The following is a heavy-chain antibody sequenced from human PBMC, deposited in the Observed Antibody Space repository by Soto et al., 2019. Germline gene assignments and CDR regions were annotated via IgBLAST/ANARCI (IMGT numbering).Heavy chain of an antibody. Sequence: VGSLRLSCAASGFTFSSYAMSWVRQAPGKGLEWVSAISGSGGSTYYADSVKGRFTISRDNSKNTLYLQMNSLRAEDTAVYYCAKSKVFSMVRGARFDYWGQGTLVTVSS. CDR3: AKSKVFSMVRGARFDY. D-gene: IGHD3-10*01. CDR2: ISGSGGST. V-gene: IGHV3-23*01. CDR1: GFTFSSYA. J-gene: IGHJ4*02.